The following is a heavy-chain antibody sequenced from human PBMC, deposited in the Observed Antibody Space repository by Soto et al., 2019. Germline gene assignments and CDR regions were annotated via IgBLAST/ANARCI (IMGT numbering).Heavy chain of an antibody. V-gene: IGHV4-4*02. Sequence: QVQLQESGPGLVKPSGTLSLTCAVSGGSISSDNWWTWVRQPPGKGLEWLGEVFHTGSTTYNPSLKNRVTISLAKSTNQFSLKLTSVTAADTAVYYCAGDALGQQLAYNGSDLWGQGTLVTVSS. J-gene: IGHJ5*02. D-gene: IGHD6-13*01. CDR2: VFHTGST. CDR3: AGDALGQQLAYNGSDL. CDR1: GGSISSDNW.